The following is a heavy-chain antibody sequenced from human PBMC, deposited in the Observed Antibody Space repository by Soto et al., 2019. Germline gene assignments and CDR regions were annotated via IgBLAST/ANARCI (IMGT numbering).Heavy chain of an antibody. CDR1: GGSISSGGYY. J-gene: IGHJ5*02. CDR3: ARAVRHNNWFDP. Sequence: SETLSLTGTVSGGSISSGGYYWSWIRQHPGKGLEWIGYIYYSGSTYYNPSLKSRVTISVDASKNQFSLKLSCVTAADTAVYYCARAVRHNNWFDPWGKGTLVTVSS. CDR2: IYYSGST. D-gene: IGHD6-19*01. V-gene: IGHV4-31*03.